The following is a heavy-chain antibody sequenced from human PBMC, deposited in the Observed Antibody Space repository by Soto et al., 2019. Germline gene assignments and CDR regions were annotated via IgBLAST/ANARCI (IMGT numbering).Heavy chain of an antibody. J-gene: IGHJ5*02. Sequence: SETLSLTCAVYGGSVSGYYWSWIRQPPGKGLEWIGEINHSGSTNYNPSLKSRVTISVDTSKNQFSLKLSSVTAADTAVYYCARARGVVVAATLNWFDPWGQGTLVTVSS. D-gene: IGHD2-15*01. CDR1: GGSVSGYY. CDR2: INHSGST. V-gene: IGHV4-34*01. CDR3: ARARGVVVAATLNWFDP.